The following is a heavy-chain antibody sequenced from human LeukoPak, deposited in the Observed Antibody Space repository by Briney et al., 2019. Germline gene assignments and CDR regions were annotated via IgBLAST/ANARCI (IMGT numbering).Heavy chain of an antibody. D-gene: IGHD4-17*01. V-gene: IGHV4-59*01. CDR2: IYYSGSS. Sequence: PSETLTLTCTVSGDFISNYVWTWIRQSPGKGLESSGYIYYSGSSDYTPSLKSRATISVDTSKTQFSLKLSSVTAADTAVYYCARVDYGYYSYYMDVWGKGTTVTVSS. CDR1: GDFISNYV. J-gene: IGHJ6*03. CDR3: ARVDYGYYSYYMDV.